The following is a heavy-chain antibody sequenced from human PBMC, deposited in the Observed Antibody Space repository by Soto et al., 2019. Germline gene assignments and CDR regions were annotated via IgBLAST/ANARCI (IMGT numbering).Heavy chain of an antibody. CDR2: IGSDTTTK. CDR1: GFSFSSAS. V-gene: IGHV3-48*02. D-gene: IGHD6-6*01. Sequence: GGSLRLSCTASGFSFSSASINWVRQPPGKGLEWVSFIGSDTTTKYYADSVEGRFTISRSNAKNSVYLQMNSLRDEDTAVYFCARYGYSNSFQDSWGQGTLVTVSS. J-gene: IGHJ4*02. CDR3: ARYGYSNSFQDS.